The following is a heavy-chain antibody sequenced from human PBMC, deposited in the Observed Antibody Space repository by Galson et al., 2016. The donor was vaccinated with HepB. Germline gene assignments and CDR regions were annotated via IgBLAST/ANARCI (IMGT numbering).Heavy chain of an antibody. Sequence: SLRLSCAASGFTLSNSAMSWVRQAPGKGLEWVSIITDSGHDTYYADPLKGRFTISRDNSRNTMYLQMNGLRVEDTAVYYCARSPASGWSTDFFDYWGLGTLVTVSS. CDR1: GFTLSNSA. J-gene: IGHJ4*02. CDR3: ARSPASGWSTDFFDY. V-gene: IGHV3-23*01. CDR2: ITDSGHDT. D-gene: IGHD6-19*01.